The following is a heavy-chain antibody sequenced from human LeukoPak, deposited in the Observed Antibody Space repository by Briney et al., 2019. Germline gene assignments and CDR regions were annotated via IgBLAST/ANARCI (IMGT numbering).Heavy chain of an antibody. CDR2: ITHNGYT. Sequence: SETLSLTCAVYGGSFSGYYWGWIPQPPGKGLQWIGEITHNGYTNYNPALKSRVTISIDTSKNGFSLKVSSVTAADMAIYYCAASGGPINWFDPWGQGTLVTVSS. V-gene: IGHV4-34*01. CDR1: GGSFSGYY. CDR3: AASGGPINWFDP. D-gene: IGHD3-10*01. J-gene: IGHJ5*02.